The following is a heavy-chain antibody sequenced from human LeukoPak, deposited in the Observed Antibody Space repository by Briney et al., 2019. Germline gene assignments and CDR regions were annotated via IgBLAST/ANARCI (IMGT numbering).Heavy chain of an antibody. CDR2: IYYSGST. J-gene: IGHJ5*02. Sequence: PSETLSLTCTVSGGSISSSSYYWAWIRQPPGKGLEWIGSIYYSGSTYYSPSLKSRVTISVDTSKNQFSLKLSSVTAADTAVYYCARPTSPRDDLWFDPWGQGTLVTVSS. V-gene: IGHV4-39*01. CDR3: ARPTSPRDDLWFDP. D-gene: IGHD5-24*01. CDR1: GGSISSSSYY.